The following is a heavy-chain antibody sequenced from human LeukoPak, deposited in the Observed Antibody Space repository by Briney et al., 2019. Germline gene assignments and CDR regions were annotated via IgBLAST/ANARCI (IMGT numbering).Heavy chain of an antibody. J-gene: IGHJ4*02. CDR3: ARDRNAVVPAAIKY. CDR2: ISSSSSTI. V-gene: IGHV3-48*01. D-gene: IGHD2-2*01. Sequence: RGSLRLSCAASGFTFSSYSMNWVRQAPGKGLEWVSYISSSSSTIYYADSVKGRFTISRDNAKNSLYLQMNSLRAEDTAVYYCARDRNAVVPAAIKYWGQGTLVTVSS. CDR1: GFTFSSYS.